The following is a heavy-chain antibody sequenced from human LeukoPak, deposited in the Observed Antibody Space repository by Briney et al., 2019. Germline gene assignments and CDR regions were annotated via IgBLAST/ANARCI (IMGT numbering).Heavy chain of an antibody. V-gene: IGHV1-2*04. D-gene: IGHD3-22*01. Sequence: ASVKVSCKASGYTFTSYGISWVRQAPGQGLEWMGRINPNSGGTNYAQKFQGWVTMTRDTSISTAYMELSRLRSDDTAVYYCARGRYYYDSSGRNWFDPWGQGTLVTVSS. CDR3: ARGRYYYDSSGRNWFDP. J-gene: IGHJ5*02. CDR2: INPNSGGT. CDR1: GYTFTSYG.